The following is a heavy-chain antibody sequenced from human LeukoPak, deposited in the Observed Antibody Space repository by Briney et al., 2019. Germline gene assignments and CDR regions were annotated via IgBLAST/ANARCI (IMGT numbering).Heavy chain of an antibody. CDR3: ARAPSGGAAGNFDY. Sequence: GGSLRLSCAASGFTFSSYAMHWVRQAPGKGLEWVAVISYDGSNKYYADSVKGRFTISRDNSKNTLYLQMNSLRAEDTAVYYCARAPSGGAAGNFDYWGQGTLVAVSS. V-gene: IGHV3-30-3*01. J-gene: IGHJ4*02. CDR2: ISYDGSNK. D-gene: IGHD6-13*01. CDR1: GFTFSSYA.